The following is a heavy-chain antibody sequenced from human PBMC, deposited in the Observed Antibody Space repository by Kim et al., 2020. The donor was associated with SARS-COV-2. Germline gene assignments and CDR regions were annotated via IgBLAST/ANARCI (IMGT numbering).Heavy chain of an antibody. CDR1: GFTFDDYT. CDR2: ISWDGGST. V-gene: IGHV3-43*01. CDR3: AKDWSTVTRGGYFDL. Sequence: GGSLRLSCAASGFTFDDYTMHWVRQAPGKGLEWVSLISWDGGSTYYADSVKGRFTISRDNSKNSLYLQMNSLRTEDTALYYCAKDWSTVTRGGYFDLWGRGTLVTVSS. D-gene: IGHD4-17*01. J-gene: IGHJ2*01.